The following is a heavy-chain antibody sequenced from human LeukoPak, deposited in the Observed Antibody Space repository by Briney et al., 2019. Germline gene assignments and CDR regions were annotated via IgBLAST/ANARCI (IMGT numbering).Heavy chain of an antibody. D-gene: IGHD5-18*01. CDR3: ARTVTAFDI. V-gene: IGHV4-59*01. J-gene: IGHJ3*02. CDR2: IYYSGST. Sequence: SETLSLTCTGSGGSISSYYWSWIRQPPGKGLEWIGYIYYSGSTNYNPSLKSRVTISVDTSKNQFSLKLSSVTAADTAVYYCARTVTAFDIWGQGTMVTVSS. CDR1: GGSISSYY.